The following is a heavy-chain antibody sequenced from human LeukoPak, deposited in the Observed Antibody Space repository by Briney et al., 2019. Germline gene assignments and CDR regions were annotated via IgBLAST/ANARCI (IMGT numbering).Heavy chain of an antibody. J-gene: IGHJ6*03. D-gene: IGHD6-19*01. CDR2: ISYDGSNK. CDR1: GFTFSSYG. V-gene: IGHV3-30*18. Sequence: PGGSLRLSCAASGFTFSSYGMHWVRQAPGKGLEWVAVISYDGSNKYYADSVKGRFTISRDNSKNTLYLQMNSLRAEDTAVYYCAKDSEPYSSGWYYMDVWGKGTTVTVSS. CDR3: AKDSEPYSSGWYYMDV.